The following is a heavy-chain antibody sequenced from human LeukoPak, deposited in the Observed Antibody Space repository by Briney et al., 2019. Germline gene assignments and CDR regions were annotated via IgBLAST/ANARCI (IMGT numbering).Heavy chain of an antibody. V-gene: IGHV4-59*08. CDR1: GGSISSYY. CDR3: ATKLATRSRGDAFDI. J-gene: IGHJ3*02. D-gene: IGHD5-12*01. CDR2: IYYSGST. Sequence: SETLSLTCTVSGGSISSYYWSWIRQPPGKGLEWIGYIYYSGSTNYNPSLKSRVTISVDTSKNQFSLKLSSVTAADTAVYYCATKLATRSRGDAFDIWGQGTMVTVSS.